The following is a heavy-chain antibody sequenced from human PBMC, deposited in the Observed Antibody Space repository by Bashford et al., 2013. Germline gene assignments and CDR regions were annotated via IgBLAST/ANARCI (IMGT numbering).Heavy chain of an antibody. CDR1: GGSISSSNW. CDR3: ARGMTTVTTLDY. D-gene: IGHD4-11*01. CDR2: IYHSGST. J-gene: IGHJ4*02. V-gene: IGHV4-4*02. Sequence: SSETLSLTCAVSGGSISSSNWWSWVRQPPGKGLEWIGEIYHSGSTNYNPSLKSRVTISVDKSKNQFSLKLSSVTAADTAVYYCARGMTTVTTLDYWGQGTLVHRLL.